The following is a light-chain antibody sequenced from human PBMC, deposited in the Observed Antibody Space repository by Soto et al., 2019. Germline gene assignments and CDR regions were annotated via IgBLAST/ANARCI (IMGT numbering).Light chain of an antibody. J-gene: IGKJ4*01. CDR2: DAS. Sequence: DIPLTQPPSFLSASVGDRVTITCRASQGISSFLAWYQQKPGKAPNLLIYDASTLQSGVPSRFIGSGSGTEFTLTISSLQPEDFATYYCQQLNGYPPLTFGGGTKVEIK. CDR1: QGISSF. V-gene: IGKV1-9*01. CDR3: QQLNGYPPLT.